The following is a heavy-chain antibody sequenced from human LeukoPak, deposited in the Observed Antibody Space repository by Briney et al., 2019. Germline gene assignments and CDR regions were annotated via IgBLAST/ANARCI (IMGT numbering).Heavy chain of an antibody. V-gene: IGHV3-72*01. D-gene: IGHD5-12*01. CDR3: ASNVDSGVDV. CDR2: IRNKANSYTT. J-gene: IGHJ3*01. CDR1: RFTFSGSA. Sequence: PGGSLRLSCAAYRFTFSGSAMHWVRQAPGKGLEWVGRIRNKANSYTTEYVASVKGRFTISRDDSKNSLSLQMNGLKTEDTAMYYCASNVDSGVDVWGQGKMVTVSS.